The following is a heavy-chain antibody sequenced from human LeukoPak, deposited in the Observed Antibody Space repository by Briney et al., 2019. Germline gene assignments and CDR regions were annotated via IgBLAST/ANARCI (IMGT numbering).Heavy chain of an antibody. V-gene: IGHV1-46*01. J-gene: IGHJ3*02. CDR1: ENAFTNYY. D-gene: IGHD3-22*01. CDR2: INPNGGRT. CDR3: ARDSAGDDSSLFDI. Sequence: ASVKVSCKASENAFTNYYMHWVRQAPGQGLEWLGLINPNGGRTSYAQNFQGRVTMTTDTSTRTAYMELRSLRSDDTAVYYCARDSAGDDSSLFDIWGQGTMVTVSS.